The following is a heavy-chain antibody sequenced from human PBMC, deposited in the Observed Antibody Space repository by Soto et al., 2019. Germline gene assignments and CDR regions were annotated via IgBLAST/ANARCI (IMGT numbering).Heavy chain of an antibody. CDR1: GYSFTSCV. CDR2: IDPSDSYT. V-gene: IGHV5-10-1*01. CDR3: ARPKSPLRYFDSRGPNNLSPLVFGMDV. Sequence: PGESLKISWKGSGYSFTSCVISWVRQMPGKGLEWMGRIDPSDSYTNYSPSFQGHVTISADKSISTAYLQWSSLKASDTAMYYCARPKSPLRYFDSRGPNNLSPLVFGMDVWGQGTTLTVFS. D-gene: IGHD3-9*01. J-gene: IGHJ6*02.